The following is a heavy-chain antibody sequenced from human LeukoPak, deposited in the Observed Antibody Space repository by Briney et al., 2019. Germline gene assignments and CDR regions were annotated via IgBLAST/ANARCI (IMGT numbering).Heavy chain of an antibody. Sequence: SETLPLTCAVYGGSFSGYYWSWIRQPPGKGLEWIGEINHSGSTNYNPSLKSRVTISVDTSKNQFSLKLSSVTAADTAVYYCARGLYSSGWCDYWGQGTLVTVSS. V-gene: IGHV4-34*01. CDR1: GGSFSGYY. D-gene: IGHD6-19*01. J-gene: IGHJ4*02. CDR2: INHSGST. CDR3: ARGLYSSGWCDY.